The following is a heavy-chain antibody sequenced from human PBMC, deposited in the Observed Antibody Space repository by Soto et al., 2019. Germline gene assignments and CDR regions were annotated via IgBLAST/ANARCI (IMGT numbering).Heavy chain of an antibody. V-gene: IGHV1-69*01. CDR3: AIVEYYYDRSVLSWFDI. Sequence: PVKVCCKSSGLTFSSYAISCVRLAPGQGLEWTGGIIPIFGTSNYTQKFQGRVTITADESTSTAYMELSSLRSEDTAVYYCAIVEYYYDRSVLSWFDIWGQPTLVTGSS. CDR1: GLTFSSYA. D-gene: IGHD3-22*01. CDR2: IIPIFGTS. J-gene: IGHJ5*02.